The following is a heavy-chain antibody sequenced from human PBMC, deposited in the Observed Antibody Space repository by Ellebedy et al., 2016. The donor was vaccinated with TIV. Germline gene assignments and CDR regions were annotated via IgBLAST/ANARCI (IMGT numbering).Heavy chain of an antibody. CDR1: GGSVSRYF. J-gene: IGHJ5*02. CDR2: IYYSGSA. CDR3: ARDPALPRGRFDT. V-gene: IGHV4-39*07. Sequence: MPSETLSLTCTVSGGSVSRYFWSWIRQPPGKGLEWIGSIYYSGSAYYNPSLKSRVTVSVDTSKNQFSLNLSSVTAADTAVYYCARDPALPRGRFDTWGQGTLVTVSS.